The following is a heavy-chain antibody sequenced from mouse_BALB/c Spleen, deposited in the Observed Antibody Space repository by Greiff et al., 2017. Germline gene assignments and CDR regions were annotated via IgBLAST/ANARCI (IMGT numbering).Heavy chain of an antibody. D-gene: IGHD2-14*01. V-gene: IGHV5-9-4*01. CDR2: ISSGGSYT. CDR3: ARVYYRYAMDY. J-gene: IGHJ4*01. Sequence: DVMLVESGGGLVKPGGSLKLSCAASGFTFSSYAMSWVRQSPEKRLEWVAEISSGGSYTYYPDTVTGRFTISRDNAKNTLYLEMSSLRSEDTAMYYCARVYYRYAMDYWGQGTSVTVSS. CDR1: GFTFSSYA.